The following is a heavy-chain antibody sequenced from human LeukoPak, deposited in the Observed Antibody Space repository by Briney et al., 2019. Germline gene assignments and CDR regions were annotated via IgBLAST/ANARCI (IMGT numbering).Heavy chain of an antibody. Sequence: GGSLRLSCAASGFTFSGSAMSWVRQVPGKGLEWVSGISASGGSTYYADSVRGRFTISRDNSKNTLYVQMNSLRDEDTAVYYCATSWGPDTSAFRWGRDGMDVWGQGTTVIVSS. CDR1: GFTFSGSA. V-gene: IGHV3-23*01. CDR2: ISASGGST. J-gene: IGHJ6*02. CDR3: ATSWGPDTSAFRWGRDGMDV. D-gene: IGHD3-16*01.